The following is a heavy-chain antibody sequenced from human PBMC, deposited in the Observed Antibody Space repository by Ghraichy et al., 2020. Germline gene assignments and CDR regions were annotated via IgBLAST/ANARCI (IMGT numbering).Heavy chain of an antibody. CDR3: AREWIHDYGGRSDY. J-gene: IGHJ4*01. D-gene: IGHD4-23*01. V-gene: IGHV3-48*03. CDR2: ISNSGTYI. CDR1: GFTFSDYE. Sequence: GGSLRLSCAASGFTFSDYEMNWVRQAPGKGLEWVSYISNSGTYIYYADSVKGRFTISRDNAKNSLYLQMNSLRAEDTAVYYCAREWIHDYGGRSDYWGQGTLVTVSS.